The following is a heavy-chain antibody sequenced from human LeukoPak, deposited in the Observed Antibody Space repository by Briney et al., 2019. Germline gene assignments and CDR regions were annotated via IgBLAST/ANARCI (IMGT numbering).Heavy chain of an antibody. J-gene: IGHJ4*02. Sequence: GGSLRLSCAASGFTFSTYGMHWVRQAPGKGLEWVAVISYDGSNEYYADSVKGRFTISRDNSKNTLYLQMNSLGAEDTAVYYCARVGYYWNLFDYWGQGTLVTVSS. V-gene: IGHV3-30*03. CDR2: ISYDGSNE. CDR3: ARVGYYWNLFDY. CDR1: GFTFSTYG. D-gene: IGHD1-20*01.